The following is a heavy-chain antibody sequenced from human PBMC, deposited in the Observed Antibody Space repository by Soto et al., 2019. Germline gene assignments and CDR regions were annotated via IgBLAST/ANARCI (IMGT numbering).Heavy chain of an antibody. CDR1: GGSMSSSGFA. CDR3: VRQGFGALHGLVDV. V-gene: IGHV4-61*08. J-gene: IGHJ6*04. CDR2: FHDSGLT. D-gene: IGHD3-10*01. Sequence: PSGTLYLTCAVFGGSMSSSGFAGTWIRKTPGKVLECIGYFHDSGLTHYNPSLKSRVTISLDTSKSQFSLKLTSVTATDTAVYYCVRQGFGALHGLVDVWGKGTTVTVSS.